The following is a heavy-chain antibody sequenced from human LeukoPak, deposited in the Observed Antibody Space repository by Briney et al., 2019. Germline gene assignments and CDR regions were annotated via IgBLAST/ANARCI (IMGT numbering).Heavy chain of an antibody. Sequence: PGRSLRLSCAASGFTFSSYDMHWVRQAPGKGLEWVAVVSFDGDNKYYADSVKDRFTISRDNSQNTLYLQLNSLRAEDTAVYYCARDWTLNYWGQGTLVTVSS. CDR1: GFTFSSYD. D-gene: IGHD3/OR15-3a*01. V-gene: IGHV3-30-3*01. CDR2: VSFDGDNK. J-gene: IGHJ4*02. CDR3: ARDWTLNY.